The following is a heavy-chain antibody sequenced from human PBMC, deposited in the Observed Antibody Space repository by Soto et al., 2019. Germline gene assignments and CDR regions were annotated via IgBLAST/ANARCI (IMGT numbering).Heavy chain of an antibody. J-gene: IGHJ4*02. CDR2: ISYDGSNK. V-gene: IGHV3-30-3*01. Sequence: PGGSLRFSCAASGFTFSSYSMHLVRQAPGKGLECVSVISYDGSNKYYADSVKGRFTISRDNSKNTLYLQMNSLRAEDTAVYYCARELDGEVGAPAFADWGQGTMVTVSS. CDR3: ARELDGEVGAPAFAD. CDR1: GFTFSSYS. D-gene: IGHD1-26*01.